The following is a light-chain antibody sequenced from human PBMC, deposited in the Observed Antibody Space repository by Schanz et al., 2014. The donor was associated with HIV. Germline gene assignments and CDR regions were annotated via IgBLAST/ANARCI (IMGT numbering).Light chain of an antibody. CDR2: GAS. CDR3: QQFGYSPQT. J-gene: IGKJ1*01. Sequence: EIVLTQSPATLSLSPGERATLSCRASQSVSSHLAWYQQKPGQAPRLLIYGASSRTTGIPDRFSGSGSGTDFTLTISRLEPEDSAVYYCQQFGYSPQTFGQGTKVEIK. CDR1: QSVSSH. V-gene: IGKV3-20*01.